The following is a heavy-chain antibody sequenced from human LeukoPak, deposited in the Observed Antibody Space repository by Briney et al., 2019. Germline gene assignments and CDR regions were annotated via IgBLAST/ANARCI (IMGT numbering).Heavy chain of an antibody. Sequence: HPGGSLRLSCAASGFTFDDYAMHWVRQAPGKGLEWVSGITWNSGSIGYADSVKGRFTISRDNAKNSLYLQMNSLRAEDTALYYCAKDVRDGYNLDYFDYWGQGTLVTVSS. J-gene: IGHJ4*02. CDR2: ITWNSGSI. D-gene: IGHD5-24*01. V-gene: IGHV3-9*01. CDR1: GFTFDDYA. CDR3: AKDVRDGYNLDYFDY.